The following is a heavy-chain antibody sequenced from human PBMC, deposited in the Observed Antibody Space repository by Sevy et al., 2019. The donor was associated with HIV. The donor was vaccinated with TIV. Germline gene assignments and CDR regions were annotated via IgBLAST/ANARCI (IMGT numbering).Heavy chain of an antibody. D-gene: IGHD6-19*01. CDR1: GFTFSSYA. CDR3: AKGHEQWLVLDAFDI. J-gene: IGHJ3*02. CDR2: ISGSGGST. V-gene: IGHV3-23*01. Sequence: GGSLRLSCAASGFTFSSYAMSWVRHAPGKGLEWVSAISGSGGSTYYADSVKGRFTISRDNSKNTLYLQMNSLRAEDTAVYYCAKGHEQWLVLDAFDIWGQGTMVTVSS.